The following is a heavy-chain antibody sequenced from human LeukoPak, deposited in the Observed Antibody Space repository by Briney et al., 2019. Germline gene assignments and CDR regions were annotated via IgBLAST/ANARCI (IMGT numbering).Heavy chain of an antibody. CDR1: GFSISGGYY. D-gene: IGHD1-1*01. Sequence: SETLSLTCSVSGFSISGGYYWGWIRRPPGKGLEWLGSIYHSGNTDYNPSLKSRVTISVDTAKNKFFLRLGSVTAADTAVYYCARIVQITGTIPHWGQGTLVTVSS. V-gene: IGHV4-38-2*02. CDR3: ARIVQITGTIPH. CDR2: IYHSGNT. J-gene: IGHJ4*02.